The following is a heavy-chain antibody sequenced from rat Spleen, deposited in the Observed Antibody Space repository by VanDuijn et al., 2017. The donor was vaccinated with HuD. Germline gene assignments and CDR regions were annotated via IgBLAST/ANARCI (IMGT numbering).Heavy chain of an antibody. CDR3: ARQATTVPSYFDY. J-gene: IGHJ2*01. D-gene: IGHD1-1*01. Sequence: EVQLVESDGGLVQPGRSLHLSCAASGFTFSDYYMAWIRQAPGKGLEWVASITNTGGSTYYPDSVKGRFTISRDNAKSTLYLQVDSLRSEDTTTYYCARQATTVPSYFDYWGQGVMVTVSS. CDR2: ITNTGGST. CDR1: GFTFSDYY. V-gene: IGHV5-25*01.